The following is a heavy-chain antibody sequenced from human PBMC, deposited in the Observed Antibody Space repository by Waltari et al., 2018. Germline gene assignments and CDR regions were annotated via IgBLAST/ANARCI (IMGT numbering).Heavy chain of an antibody. D-gene: IGHD6-13*01. CDR1: GYSISSGYY. CDR3: ARHLSSLDSSSFYFDY. Sequence: QVQLQESGPGLVKPSETLSLTCAVSGYSISSGYYWGWIRQPPGKGLEWIGSIYHSVSNYYNSSLKSRVTISVDTSKNQVSLKLRTVTAADTAVYYCARHLSSLDSSSFYFDYWGQGTLVTVSS. J-gene: IGHJ4*02. CDR2: IYHSVSN. V-gene: IGHV4-38-2*01.